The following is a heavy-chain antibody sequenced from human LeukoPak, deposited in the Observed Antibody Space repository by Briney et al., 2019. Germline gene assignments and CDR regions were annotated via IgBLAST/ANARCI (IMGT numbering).Heavy chain of an antibody. J-gene: IGHJ4*02. Sequence: SETLSLTCAVYGGSFSGYYWSWIRQPPGKGLEWIGEINHSGSTNYNPSLKSRVTIPVDTSKNQFSLKLSSVTAADTAVYYCARGPAKSSSWYFGYWGQGTLVTVSS. V-gene: IGHV4-34*01. D-gene: IGHD6-13*01. CDR3: ARGPAKSSSWYFGY. CDR1: GGSFSGYY. CDR2: INHSGST.